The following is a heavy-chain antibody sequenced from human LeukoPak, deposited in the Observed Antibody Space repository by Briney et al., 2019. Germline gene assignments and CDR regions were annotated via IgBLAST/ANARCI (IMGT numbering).Heavy chain of an antibody. V-gene: IGHV4-4*07. J-gene: IGHJ3*02. Sequence: SETLSLTCTVPGXSISSYYWSWIRQPAGKGLEWIGRIHTSGTTKYNPSLKSRVTMSVDTSKNQFSLRLSSVTAADTAVYYCARTNLPDTQGAFDIWGQGTMVTVSS. CDR1: GXSISSYY. CDR2: IHTSGTT. CDR3: ARTNLPDTQGAFDI. D-gene: IGHD2-2*01.